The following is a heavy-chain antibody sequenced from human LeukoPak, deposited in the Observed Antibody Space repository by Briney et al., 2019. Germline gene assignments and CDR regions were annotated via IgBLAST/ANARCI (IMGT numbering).Heavy chain of an antibody. D-gene: IGHD3-16*01. CDR1: GGSISSGGYY. J-gene: IGHJ4*02. V-gene: IGHV4-31*03. Sequence: SQTLSLTCTVSGGSISSGGYYWSWIRQHPGKGLEWIGYIYYSGSTYYNPSLKSRVTIPVDTSKNQFSLKLSSVTAADTAVYYCARDELGALDYWGQGTLVTVSS. CDR3: ARDELGALDY. CDR2: IYYSGST.